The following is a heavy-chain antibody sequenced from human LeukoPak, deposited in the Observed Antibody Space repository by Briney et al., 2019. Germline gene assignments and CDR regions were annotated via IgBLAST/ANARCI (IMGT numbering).Heavy chain of an antibody. J-gene: IGHJ6*02. Sequence: GGSLRLSCAASGFTFDDYAMHWVRQAPGKGLEWVSGISWNSGSIGYADSVKGRFTISRDNAKNSLYLQMNSLRAEDTALYYCAKDIGCSGGSCYSHYYYGMDVWGQRTTVTVSS. V-gene: IGHV3-9*01. CDR1: GFTFDDYA. CDR2: ISWNSGSI. D-gene: IGHD2-15*01. CDR3: AKDIGCSGGSCYSHYYYGMDV.